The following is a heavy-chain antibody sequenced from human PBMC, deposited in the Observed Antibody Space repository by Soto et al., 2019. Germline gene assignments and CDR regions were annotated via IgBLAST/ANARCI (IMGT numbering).Heavy chain of an antibody. V-gene: IGHV4-38-2*01. CDR2: IYHSGST. Sequence: PSETLSLTCAVSGYSISSGYYWGWIRQPPGKGLEWIGSIYHSGSTYYNPSLKSRVTISVDTSKNQFSLKLSSVTAADTAVYYCASTKWLVPSHYYYYGMNVWGQGTTVTVSS. D-gene: IGHD6-19*01. J-gene: IGHJ6*02. CDR1: GYSISSGYY. CDR3: ASTKWLVPSHYYYYGMNV.